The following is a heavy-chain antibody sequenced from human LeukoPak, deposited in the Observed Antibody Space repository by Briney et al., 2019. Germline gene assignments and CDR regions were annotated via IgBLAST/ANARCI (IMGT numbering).Heavy chain of an antibody. CDR1: GGSISTYY. Sequence: SETLSLTCTVSGGSISTYYWSWIRQTPGKGLEWIGYIYYSGSTYYNPSLKSRVTISVDTSKNQFSLKLSSVTAADTAVYYCARDPGGYEIGNFDYWGQGTLVTVSS. J-gene: IGHJ4*02. CDR2: IYYSGST. V-gene: IGHV4-59*12. D-gene: IGHD5-12*01. CDR3: ARDPGGYEIGNFDY.